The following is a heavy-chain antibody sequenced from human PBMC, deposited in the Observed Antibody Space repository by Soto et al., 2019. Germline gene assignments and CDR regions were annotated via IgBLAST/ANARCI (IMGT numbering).Heavy chain of an antibody. Sequence: QVQLVQSGAEVKKPGASVKVSCKASGYTFTSYAMHWVRQAPGQRLEWMGWINAGNGNTKYSQKFQGRVTITRDTSASTAYMELSSLRSEDTAVYYCARDGHDFWSGYHHPLYGMDVWGQGTTVTVSS. V-gene: IGHV1-3*01. CDR3: ARDGHDFWSGYHHPLYGMDV. CDR2: INAGNGNT. J-gene: IGHJ6*02. D-gene: IGHD3-3*01. CDR1: GYTFTSYA.